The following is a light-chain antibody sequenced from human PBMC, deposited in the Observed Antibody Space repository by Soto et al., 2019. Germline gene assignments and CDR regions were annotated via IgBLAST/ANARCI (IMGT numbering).Light chain of an antibody. J-gene: IGKJ1*01. CDR1: QIISRF. CDR2: AAS. V-gene: IGKV1-39*01. Sequence: IRMTQSPSSFSASTVDRVTITCRASQIISRFLAWFRQKPGKAPKLLIYAASSLQSGVPSRFSGSGSGTDFALTISCLQPENFATYYCHQSYSTSWTFGQRTRVDIK. CDR3: HQSYSTSWT.